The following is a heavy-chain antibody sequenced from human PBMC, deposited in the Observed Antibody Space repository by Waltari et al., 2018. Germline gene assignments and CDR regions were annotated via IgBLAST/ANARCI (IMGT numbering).Heavy chain of an antibody. Sequence: QVQLVQSWAEVKKTGASVKVSCTASGYTFTTYFMHWMCQAPGQRLEWMGWINPANGNTQYSQNFQGRVTITRDTSASTAYMELNSLRSEDMAVYYCARGPNTGDFDYWGQGTLVTVSS. J-gene: IGHJ4*02. CDR2: INPANGNT. V-gene: IGHV1-3*01. CDR1: GYTFTTYF. CDR3: ARGPNTGDFDY. D-gene: IGHD7-27*01.